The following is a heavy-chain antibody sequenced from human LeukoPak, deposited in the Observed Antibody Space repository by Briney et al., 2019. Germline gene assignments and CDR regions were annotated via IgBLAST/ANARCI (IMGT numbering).Heavy chain of an antibody. CDR1: GYTFTGYY. Sequence: ASVKVSCKASGYTFTGYYMHWVRQAPGQGPEWMGWINPDIGVTNYAQKFQCRVTMTRDTSISTAYMELSRLRSDDTAIYYCARANWDAFDVWGQGTMVTVSS. CDR3: ARANWDAFDV. J-gene: IGHJ3*01. V-gene: IGHV1-2*02. CDR2: INPDIGVT. D-gene: IGHD7-27*01.